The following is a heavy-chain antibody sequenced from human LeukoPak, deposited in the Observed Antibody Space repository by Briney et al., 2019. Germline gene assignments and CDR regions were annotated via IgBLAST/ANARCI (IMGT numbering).Heavy chain of an antibody. J-gene: IGHJ4*02. D-gene: IGHD5-18*01. CDR2: ISGSGGST. CDR1: GFTFSSYG. Sequence: GGSLRLACAASGFTFSSYGMDWVRQAPGKGLEWVSAISGSGGSTYYADSVKGRFTISRDNSKNTLYLQMNSLRAEDTAVYYCAKDTAMALAPDYWGQGTLVTVSS. CDR3: AKDTAMALAPDY. V-gene: IGHV3-23*01.